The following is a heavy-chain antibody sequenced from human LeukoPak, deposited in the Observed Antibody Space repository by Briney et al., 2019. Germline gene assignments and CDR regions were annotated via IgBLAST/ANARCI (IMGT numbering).Heavy chain of an antibody. V-gene: IGHV3-11*04. D-gene: IGHD3-22*01. J-gene: IGHJ4*02. CDR1: GFTFSDYY. CDR3: ARDTRGYYDNHYFDY. CDR2: ISSSGSTI. Sequence: GGSLRLSCAASGFTFSDYYMSWIRQAPGKGLEWVSYISSSGSTIYYADSVKGRFTISRDNAKNSLYLQMNSLRAEDTAVYYCARDTRGYYDNHYFDYWGQGTLVTVSS.